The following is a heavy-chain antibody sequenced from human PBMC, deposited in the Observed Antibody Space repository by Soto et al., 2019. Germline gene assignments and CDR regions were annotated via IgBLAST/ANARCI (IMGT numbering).Heavy chain of an antibody. CDR3: ARDQGRGYNYGFDY. V-gene: IGHV3-33*01. J-gene: IGHJ4*02. CDR2: IWYDGSNK. Sequence: QVQLVESGGGVVQPGRSLRLSCAASGFTFSSYGMHWVRQGPGKGLEWVAVIWYDGSNKYYADSVKGRFTISRDNSKNMLYLQMNSLRAEDTAVYFCARDQGRGYNYGFDYRGQGTLVTVSS. D-gene: IGHD5-18*01. CDR1: GFTFSSYG.